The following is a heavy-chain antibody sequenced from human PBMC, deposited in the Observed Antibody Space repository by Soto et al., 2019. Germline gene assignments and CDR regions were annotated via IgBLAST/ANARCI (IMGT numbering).Heavy chain of an antibody. D-gene: IGHD6-19*01. CDR2: IFQSGST. CDR1: GGTIRSPYW. CDR3: ARGRGRYSSGWSWFDP. V-gene: IGHV4-4*02. Sequence: SETLSLTCGVSGGTIRSPYWWTWVRQPPGKGLEWIGEIFQSGSTNYTPSLESRVTISVDKSKNQFSLTLTSVTAADTAVYFCARGRGRYSSGWSWFDPWGQGILVTVSS. J-gene: IGHJ5*02.